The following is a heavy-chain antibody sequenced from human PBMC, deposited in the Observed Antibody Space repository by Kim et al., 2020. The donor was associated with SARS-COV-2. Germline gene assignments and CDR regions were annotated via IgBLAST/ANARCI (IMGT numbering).Heavy chain of an antibody. J-gene: IGHJ6*02. CDR3: ARDPGIKGITMVRGVISGIDG. D-gene: IGHD3-10*01. CDR1: GVSISSYY. V-gene: IGHV4-4*07. CDR2: IYTSGST. Sequence: SETLSLTCTVSGVSISSYYWSWIRQPAGKGLEWIGRIYTSGSTNYNPSLKSRVTMSVDTSNNQFSLKLSSVTAADTAVYYCARDPGIKGITMVRGVISGIDGWGQGTTVTVAS.